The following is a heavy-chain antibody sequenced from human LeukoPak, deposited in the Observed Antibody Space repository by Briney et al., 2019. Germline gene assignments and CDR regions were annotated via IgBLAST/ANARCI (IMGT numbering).Heavy chain of an antibody. Sequence: GGSLRLSCAASGFTFSNYWMSWVRQAPGQGLEWVAHINKDVSEIYYVDSVKGRFTISRDKAKSSLSLQMNSLRVEDTAVYYCARDKVTYWGQGILVTVSS. V-gene: IGHV3-7*01. CDR3: ARDKVTY. CDR1: GFTFSNYW. CDR2: INKDVSEI. J-gene: IGHJ4*02.